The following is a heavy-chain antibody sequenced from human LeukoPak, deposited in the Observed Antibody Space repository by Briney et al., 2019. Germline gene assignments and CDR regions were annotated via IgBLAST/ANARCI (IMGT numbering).Heavy chain of an antibody. CDR3: ARVTPLVVGSLGSLKY. CDR2: ISAYNGNT. D-gene: IGHD2-21*01. J-gene: IGHJ4*02. Sequence: ASVKVSCKASGYTFTSYGISWVRQAPGQGLEWMGWISAYNGNTNYAQKLQGRVTMTTDTSTSTAYMELRSLRSDDTAVYYCARVTPLVVGSLGSLKYWGQGTLVTVSS. CDR1: GYTFTSYG. V-gene: IGHV1-18*01.